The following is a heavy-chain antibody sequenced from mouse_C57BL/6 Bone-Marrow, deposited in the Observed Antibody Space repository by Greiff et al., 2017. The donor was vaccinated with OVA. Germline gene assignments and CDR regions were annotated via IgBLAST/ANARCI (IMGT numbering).Heavy chain of an antibody. CDR3: TSITTVVADYAMDY. CDR2: IDPENGDT. Sequence: VHVKQSGAELVRPGASVKLSCTASGFNIKDDYMHWVKQRPEQGLEWIGWIDPENGDTEYASKFQGKATITADTSSNTAYLQLSSLTSEDTAVYYCTSITTVVADYAMDYWGQGTSVTVSS. D-gene: IGHD1-1*01. CDR1: GFNIKDDY. V-gene: IGHV14-4*01. J-gene: IGHJ4*01.